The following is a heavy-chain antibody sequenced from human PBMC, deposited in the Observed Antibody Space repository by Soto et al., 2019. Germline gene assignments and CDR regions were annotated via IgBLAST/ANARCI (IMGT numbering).Heavy chain of an antibody. J-gene: IGHJ4*02. D-gene: IGHD2-15*01. CDR3: DLGGVGYCSGGKCQSVSGLDY. Sequence: EVQLVEFGGGLIQPGGSLRLSCAASGFTVSSNYMTWVRQAPGKGLEWVSMIFGGGTTYYADSVKGRFNISRDKSKNTLYLQMIRLSAEDTAVYYCDLGGVGYCSGGKCQSVSGLDYWGQGTLVTVSS. CDR2: IFGGGTT. CDR1: GFTVSSNY. V-gene: IGHV3-66*01.